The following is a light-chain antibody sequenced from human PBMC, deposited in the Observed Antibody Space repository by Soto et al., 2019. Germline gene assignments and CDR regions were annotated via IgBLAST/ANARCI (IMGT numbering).Light chain of an antibody. V-gene: IGKV3-20*01. J-gene: IGKJ1*01. CDR1: QSVSSYY. Sequence: EIVLTQSPGNLSLSPGERATLSCRASQSVSSYYLAWYQQKPGQAPRLLIYGASNRATGIPDRFSGSGSGTDFTLTISRLEPEDFAVYYCQQYGSSGTFGQGTKVDIK. CDR2: GAS. CDR3: QQYGSSGT.